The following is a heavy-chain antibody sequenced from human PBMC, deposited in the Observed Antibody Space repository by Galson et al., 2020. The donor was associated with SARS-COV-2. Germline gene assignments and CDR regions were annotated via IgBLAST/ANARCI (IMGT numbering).Heavy chain of an antibody. D-gene: IGHD3-9*01. CDR1: GFTFDDYT. V-gene: IGHV3-9*01. CDR2: INWNSGVL. Sequence: GGSLRLSCAASGFTFDDYTLHWVRQAPGKGLEWVSGINWNSGVLGYADSVKGRFTISRDNAKNSLYLQMNNLRIEDTAFYYCAKDIIRSYDMLTGLYSWGQGTLVTVSS. CDR3: AKDIIRSYDMLTGLYS. J-gene: IGHJ4*02.